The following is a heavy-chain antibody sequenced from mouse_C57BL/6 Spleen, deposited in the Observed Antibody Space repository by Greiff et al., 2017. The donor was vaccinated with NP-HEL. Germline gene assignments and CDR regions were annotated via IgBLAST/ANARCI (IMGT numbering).Heavy chain of an antibody. J-gene: IGHJ4*01. CDR1: GFNIKDDY. V-gene: IGHV14-4*01. CDR3: TTFRYYGSRLYAMDY. Sequence: EVQLQQSGAELVRPGASVKLSCTASGFNIKDDYMHWVKQRPEQGLEWIGWIDPENGDTEYASKFQGKATITADTSSNTAYLQLSSLTSEDTAVYYCTTFRYYGSRLYAMDYWGQGTSVTVSS. D-gene: IGHD1-1*01. CDR2: IDPENGDT.